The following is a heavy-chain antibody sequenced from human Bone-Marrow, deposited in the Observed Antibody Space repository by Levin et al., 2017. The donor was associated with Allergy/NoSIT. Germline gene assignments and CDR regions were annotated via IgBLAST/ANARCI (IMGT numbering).Heavy chain of an antibody. Sequence: SETLSLTCAVSGGSISSGGYSWSWIRQPPGTGLEWIGYIYHSGSTYYNPSLKSRVTISVDRSKNQFSLKLSSVTAADTAVYYCARGLAARLFDYWGQGTLVTVSS. V-gene: IGHV4-30-2*01. CDR2: IYHSGST. CDR3: ARGLAARLFDY. D-gene: IGHD6-6*01. J-gene: IGHJ4*02. CDR1: GGSISSGGYS.